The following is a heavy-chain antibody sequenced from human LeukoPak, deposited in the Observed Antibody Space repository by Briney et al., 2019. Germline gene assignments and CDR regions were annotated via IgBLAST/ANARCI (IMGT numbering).Heavy chain of an antibody. J-gene: IGHJ6*03. CDR3: ARGTTVTTFQAGTYYYYYIDV. CDR1: GGSFNGHH. V-gene: IGHV4-34*01. Sequence: SETLSLTCAVYGGSFNGHHWTWIRQAPGKGLEWIGEIKHSGSTNYIPSLKSRVTISVDTSKNHFSLKLSSVTAADTALYYCARGTTVTTFQAGTYYYYYIDVWGKGTTVAVSS. CDR2: IKHSGST. D-gene: IGHD4-17*01.